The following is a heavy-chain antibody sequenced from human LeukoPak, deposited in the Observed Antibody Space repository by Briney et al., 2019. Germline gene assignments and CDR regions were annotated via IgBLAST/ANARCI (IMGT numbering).Heavy chain of an antibody. Sequence: QSGGSLRLSCAASGFTFSSNAMSSVRQAPGKGLEWVSAISGSGGDTYYADSVKGRFTISRDNSKNTLYLQMNSLRAEDTAVYYCAKDPDLGALPPCCGQGTLVTVSS. D-gene: IGHD1-26*01. CDR3: AKDPDLGALPPC. CDR2: ISGSGGDT. CDR1: GFTFSSNA. V-gene: IGHV3-23*01. J-gene: IGHJ4*02.